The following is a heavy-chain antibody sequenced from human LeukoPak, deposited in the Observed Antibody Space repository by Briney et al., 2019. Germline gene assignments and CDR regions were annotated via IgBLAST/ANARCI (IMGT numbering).Heavy chain of an antibody. CDR3: ARRGLAGHYYYYYMDV. J-gene: IGHJ6*03. CDR2: INPNSGGT. V-gene: IGHV1-2*02. CDR1: GYTFTGYY. Sequence: GASVKVSCKASGYTFTGYYMHWVRQAPGQGLEWMGWINPNSGGTNYAQKFQGRVTMTRDTSISTAYMELSRLRSDDTAVYYCARRGLAGHYYYYYMDVWGKGTTVTISS. D-gene: IGHD6-19*01.